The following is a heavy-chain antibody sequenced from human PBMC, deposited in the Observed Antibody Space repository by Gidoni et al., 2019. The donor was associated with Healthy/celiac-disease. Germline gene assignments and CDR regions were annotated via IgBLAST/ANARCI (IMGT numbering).Heavy chain of an antibody. CDR2: ISGSGGST. Sequence: EVQLLESGGGLVQPGGSLSLSCAASGFTFSSYAMSWVRQAPGKGLEWVSAISGSGGSTYYADSVKGRFTISRDNSKNTLYLQMNSLRAEDTAVYYCAKDFPFSYYDSSSTGDYWGQGTLVTVSS. J-gene: IGHJ4*02. CDR1: GFTFSSYA. CDR3: AKDFPFSYYDSSSTGDY. V-gene: IGHV3-23*01. D-gene: IGHD3-22*01.